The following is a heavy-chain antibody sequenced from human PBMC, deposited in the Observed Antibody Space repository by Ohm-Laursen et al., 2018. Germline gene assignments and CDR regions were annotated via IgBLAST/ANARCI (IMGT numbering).Heavy chain of an antibody. J-gene: IGHJ6*02. Sequence: SLRLSCTASGFIFNNYAMNWVRQTPGKGLEWVSGISGSGGNTYYTDSVKGRFTISRDNSKNTVSLQMNSLRAEDTAVYYCAKVGGSSSSSSWSADYYGMDVCGQGITVTVSS. CDR1: GFIFNNYA. CDR3: AKVGGSSSSSSWSADYYGMDV. D-gene: IGHD6-13*01. V-gene: IGHV3-23*01. CDR2: ISGSGGNT.